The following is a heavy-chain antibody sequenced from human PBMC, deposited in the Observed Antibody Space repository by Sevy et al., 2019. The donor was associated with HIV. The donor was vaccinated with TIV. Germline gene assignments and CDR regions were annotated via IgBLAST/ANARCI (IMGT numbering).Heavy chain of an antibody. Sequence: GGSLRLSCAASGVIFDDYGMSWVRQAPGKGLEWVSGVNWNGGSTGYADSVKGRFTICRDNAKNSLYLQMNSLRAEDTALYYCARHGYGYGYHALLDYYYGMDVWGQGTTVTVSS. CDR3: ARHGYGYGYHALLDYYYGMDV. V-gene: IGHV3-20*04. CDR1: GVIFDDYG. J-gene: IGHJ6*02. D-gene: IGHD5-18*01. CDR2: VNWNGGST.